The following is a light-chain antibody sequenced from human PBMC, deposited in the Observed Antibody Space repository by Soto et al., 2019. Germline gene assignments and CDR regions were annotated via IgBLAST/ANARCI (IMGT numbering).Light chain of an antibody. V-gene: IGKV3-15*01. CDR3: LQSNNWPRT. J-gene: IGKJ1*01. CDR2: RAS. CDR1: QSVSIN. Sequence: EIVMTQSPATLSVSPGERATLSCRASQSVSINLAWYQQKPVQAPWLLIYRASTRATGLPARLSGSGSGTECNLTISSLQSDYFAADYGLQSNNWPRTFGQGTKVEIK.